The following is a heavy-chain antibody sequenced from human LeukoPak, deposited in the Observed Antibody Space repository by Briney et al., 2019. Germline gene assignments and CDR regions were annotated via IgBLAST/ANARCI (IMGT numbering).Heavy chain of an antibody. CDR1: GGSISSYY. CDR2: IYYSGST. D-gene: IGHD3-22*01. J-gene: IGHJ3*02. Sequence: SETLSLTCTVSGGSISSYYWSWIRQPPGKGLEWVGYIYYSGSTNYNPSLKSRVTISVDTSKNQFSLKLSSVTAADTAVSYCARVAYYDSSGYYASDAFDIWGQGTMVTVSS. CDR3: ARVAYYDSSGYYASDAFDI. V-gene: IGHV4-59*01.